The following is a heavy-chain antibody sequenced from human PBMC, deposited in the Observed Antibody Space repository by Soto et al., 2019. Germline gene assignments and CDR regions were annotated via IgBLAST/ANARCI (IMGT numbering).Heavy chain of an antibody. J-gene: IGHJ4*02. V-gene: IGHV4-31*03. Sequence: TVSGGSISSGGYYWSWIRQHPGKGLEWIGYIYYSGSTYYNPSLKSRVTISVDTSKNQFSLKLSSVTAADTAVYYCARWAVKGNPSKYFDYWGQGTLVTVSS. CDR3: ARWAVKGNPSKYFDY. CDR1: GGSISSGGYY. CDR2: IYYSGST. D-gene: IGHD3-22*01.